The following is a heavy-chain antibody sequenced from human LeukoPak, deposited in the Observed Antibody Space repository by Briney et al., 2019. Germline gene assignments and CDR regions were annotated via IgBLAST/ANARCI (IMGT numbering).Heavy chain of an antibody. CDR2: IIPIFGTA. Sequence: ASVKVSCKASGGTFSSYAISWVRQAPGQGLEWMGGIIPIFGTANYAQKFQGRVTITTDESTSTAYMELSSLRSEDTAVYYCARIRPAGIWSGYYTGPFDYWGQGTLVTVSS. D-gene: IGHD3-3*01. CDR3: ARIRPAGIWSGYYTGPFDY. J-gene: IGHJ4*02. V-gene: IGHV1-69*05. CDR1: GGTFSSYA.